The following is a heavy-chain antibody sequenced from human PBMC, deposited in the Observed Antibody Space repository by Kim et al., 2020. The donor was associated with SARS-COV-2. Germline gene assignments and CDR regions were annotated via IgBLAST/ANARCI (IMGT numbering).Heavy chain of an antibody. Sequence: SETLSLTCTVSGGSIRVNNYYWGWIRQTPMVGLEWIGSIFYDGTPYYNASLKSRVTISVDTSTNQFSLKMTSVTAADTAVYYCVRCDGSGTLGLDYWGRGTLVTVSS. J-gene: IGHJ4*02. D-gene: IGHD3-10*01. CDR3: VRCDGSGTLGLDY. V-gene: IGHV4-39*01. CDR1: GGSIRVNNYY. CDR2: IFYDGTP.